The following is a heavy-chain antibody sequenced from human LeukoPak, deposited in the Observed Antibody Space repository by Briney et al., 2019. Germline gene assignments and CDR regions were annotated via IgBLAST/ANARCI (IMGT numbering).Heavy chain of an antibody. D-gene: IGHD3-16*01. J-gene: IGHJ4*02. CDR3: IQGAGWLIDY. CDR2: VYYSGNT. CDR1: GGSINSFY. V-gene: IGHV4-59*01. Sequence: PSETLSLTCTVSGGSINSFYWSWVRQPPGKAPEWIGYVYYSGNTNYNPSFKSRVLISVDTSKNHFSLKLNSVTAADTAVYYCIQGAGWLIDYWGQGILVSVSS.